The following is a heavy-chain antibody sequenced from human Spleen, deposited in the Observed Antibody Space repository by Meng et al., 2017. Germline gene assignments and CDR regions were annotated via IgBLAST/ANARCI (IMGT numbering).Heavy chain of an antibody. J-gene: IGHJ4*02. CDR1: GGSFSGYY. V-gene: IGHV4-34*01. Sequence: QGQLHRGGAGLWKPSETLSLTCAVYGGSFSGYYWSWIRQPPGKGLEWIGEINHSGSTNYNPSLKSRVTISVDTSKNQFSLKLSSVTAADTAVYYCARDHGSGWYFYDIYFDYWGQGTLVTVSS. CDR3: ARDHGSGWYFYDIYFDY. D-gene: IGHD6-19*01. CDR2: INHSGST.